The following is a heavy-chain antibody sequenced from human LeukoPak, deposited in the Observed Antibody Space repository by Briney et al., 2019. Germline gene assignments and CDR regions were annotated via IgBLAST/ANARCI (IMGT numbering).Heavy chain of an antibody. CDR1: GGSISSYY. CDR2: IYYSGST. Sequence: SETLSLTCTVSGGSISSYYWSWIRQPPGKGLEWIGYIYYSGSTIYNPSLESRVTISLDTSKNQFSLKLSSVTAADTAVYYCARGGYSYVPYWGQGTLVTVSS. CDR3: ARGGYSYVPY. V-gene: IGHV4-59*01. D-gene: IGHD5-18*01. J-gene: IGHJ4*02.